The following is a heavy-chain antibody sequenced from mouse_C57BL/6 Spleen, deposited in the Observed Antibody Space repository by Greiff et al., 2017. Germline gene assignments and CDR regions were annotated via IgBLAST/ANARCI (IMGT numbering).Heavy chain of an antibody. V-gene: IGHV1-74*01. CDR1: GYTFTSYW. J-gene: IGHJ4*01. CDR2: IHPSDSDT. Sequence: VQLQQPGAELVKPGASVKVSCKASGYTFTSYWMHWVKQRPGQGLEWIGRIHPSDSDTNYNQKFKGKATLTVDKSSSTAYMQLSSLTSEDSAVYYCAITPSTGTKDYYAMDYWGQGTSVTVSS. D-gene: IGHD4-1*02. CDR3: AITPSTGTKDYYAMDY.